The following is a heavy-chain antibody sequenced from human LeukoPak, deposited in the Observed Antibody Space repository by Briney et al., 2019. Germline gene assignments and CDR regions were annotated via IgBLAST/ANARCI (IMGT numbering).Heavy chain of an antibody. Sequence: SQTLSLTCAISGDSVSSISFAWNWIRQSPSRGLEWLGRTYYRSKWYNEYAVSVKGRINISPDPSKNQFSLQLNSVTPEDTAVYYCALARSEYHYGMDVWGQGATVTVSS. CDR3: ALARSEYHYGMDV. J-gene: IGHJ6*02. CDR1: GDSVSSISFA. CDR2: TYYRSKWYN. V-gene: IGHV6-1*01.